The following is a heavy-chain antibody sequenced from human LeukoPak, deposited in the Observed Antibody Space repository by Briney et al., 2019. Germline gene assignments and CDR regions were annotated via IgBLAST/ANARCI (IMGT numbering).Heavy chain of an antibody. CDR1: GGSINSYY. CDR2: ISYSGST. Sequence: SETLSLTCTASGGSINSYYWSWIRQPPGKGLEWIGYISYSGSTYYNPSLKSRVTISVDTSKNQFSLKLSSVTAADTAVYYCARHRTGSYPVGFDPWGQGTLVTVSS. D-gene: IGHD1-26*01. V-gene: IGHV4-59*08. CDR3: ARHRTGSYPVGFDP. J-gene: IGHJ5*02.